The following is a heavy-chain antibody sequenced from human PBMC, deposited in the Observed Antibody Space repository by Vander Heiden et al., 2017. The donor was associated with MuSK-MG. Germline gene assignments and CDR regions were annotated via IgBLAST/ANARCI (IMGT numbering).Heavy chain of an antibody. J-gene: IGHJ4*02. CDR1: GFPLRPYW. D-gene: IGHD2-2*01. V-gene: IGHV3-7*01. CDR3: ARGDLDSGVLPAEFDY. CDR2: IKQDGSEK. Sequence: EVQLVESGGGLVQPGGSLRLSCAASGFPLRPYWLSWVRQAPGKGLEWVANIKQDGSEKYYVDSVNGRFTISRDNAKNSLYLQMNSLRAEETAVYYCARGDLDSGVLPAEFDYWGQGTLVTVSS.